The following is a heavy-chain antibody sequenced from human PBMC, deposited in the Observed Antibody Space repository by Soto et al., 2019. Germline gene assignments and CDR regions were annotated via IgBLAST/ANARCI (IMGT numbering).Heavy chain of an antibody. CDR2: IYYSGST. J-gene: IGHJ5*02. CDR1: GGSISSYY. V-gene: IGHV4-59*08. D-gene: IGHD3-22*01. CDR3: ARNESGSSTNWFDP. Sequence: SETLSLTCTVSGGSISSYYWSWIRQPPGKGLEWIGYIYYSGSTHYNPSLKSRVTISVDTSKNQFSLKLTSVTAADTAVYYCARNESGSSTNWFDPWGQGTLVTVSS.